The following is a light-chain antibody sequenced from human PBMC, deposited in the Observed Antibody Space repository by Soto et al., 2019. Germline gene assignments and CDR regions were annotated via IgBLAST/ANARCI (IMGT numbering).Light chain of an antibody. CDR2: RND. CDR1: SSNVGSNF. V-gene: IGLV1-47*01. CDR3: ASLDHTLTGRWV. Sequence: QSVLTQPPSASGTPGQRVTISCTGSSSNVGSNFVYWYQQLPGAAPELLIYRNDERPSGVADRFSSSNSGTSSSLTITGLRSEDEGEYYCASLDHTLTGRWVFGGGTKVTVL. J-gene: IGLJ3*02.